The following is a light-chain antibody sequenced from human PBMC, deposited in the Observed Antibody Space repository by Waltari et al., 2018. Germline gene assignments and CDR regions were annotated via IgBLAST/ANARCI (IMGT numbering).Light chain of an antibody. CDR3: QQYGSSVMYT. J-gene: IGKJ2*01. Sequence: EVVLTQSPGTLSLSPGERATLSCRASQSLSRSRLAWYQQKPGKAPRLLMYAASRRATGIPDRFSGSGTGTDFSLTVSRVEPEDSAVYYCQQYGSSVMYTFGQGTKLEIQ. V-gene: IGKV3-20*01. CDR2: AAS. CDR1: QSLSRSR.